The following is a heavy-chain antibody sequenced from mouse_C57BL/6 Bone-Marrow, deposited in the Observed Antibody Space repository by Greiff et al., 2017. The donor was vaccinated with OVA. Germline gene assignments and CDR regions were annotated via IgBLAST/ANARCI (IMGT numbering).Heavy chain of an antibody. CDR3: ARDGYYSGYAMDY. D-gene: IGHD2-3*01. CDR2: IYPRSGNT. J-gene: IGHJ4*01. CDR1: GYTFTSYG. V-gene: IGHV1-81*01. Sequence: LVESGAELARPGASVKLSCKASGYTFTSYGISWVKQRTGQGLEWIGEIYPRSGNTYYNEKFKGKATLTADKSSSTAYMELRSLTSEDSAVYFCARDGYYSGYAMDYWGQGTSVTVSS.